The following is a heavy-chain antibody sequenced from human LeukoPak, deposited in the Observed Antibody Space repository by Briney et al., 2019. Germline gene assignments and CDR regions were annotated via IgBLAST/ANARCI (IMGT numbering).Heavy chain of an antibody. V-gene: IGHV3-74*01. CDR3: ARDGKRYGLVYYYYYMDV. D-gene: IGHD5-18*01. J-gene: IGHJ6*03. CDR2: INSDGSST. CDR1: GFTFSSHW. Sequence: GGSLRLSCAASGFTFSSHWMHWVRQAPGKGLVWVSRINSDGSSTSYADSVKGRFTISRDNAKNTLYLQMNSLRAEDTAVYYCARDGKRYGLVYYYYYMDVWGKGTTVTISS.